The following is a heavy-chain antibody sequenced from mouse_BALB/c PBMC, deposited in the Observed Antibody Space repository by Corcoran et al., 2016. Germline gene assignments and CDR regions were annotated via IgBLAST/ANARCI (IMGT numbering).Heavy chain of an antibody. CDR1: GFSLSTSGMG. V-gene: IGHV8-12*01. Sequence: QVTLKESGPGILQPSQTLRLTCSFSGFSLSTSGMGVSWLRQPSGKGLEWLAHIYWDDDKRYNPSLKSRLTISKDTSRNQVFLKITSVDTVDTATYYCARMMITTGFAYWGQGTLVTVSA. D-gene: IGHD2-4*01. CDR2: IYWDDDK. CDR3: ARMMITTGFAY. J-gene: IGHJ3*01.